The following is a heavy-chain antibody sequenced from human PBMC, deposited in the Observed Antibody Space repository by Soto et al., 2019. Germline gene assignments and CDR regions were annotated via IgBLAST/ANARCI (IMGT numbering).Heavy chain of an antibody. CDR3: SRSLNS. CDR1: GFTFSTYW. CDR2: INQDGSEK. J-gene: IGHJ4*02. Sequence: EVQLMESGGGLVQPGGSLRLSCAASGFTFSTYWMDWVRQTPGKGLEWVANINQDGSEKNYVDSVKARFTIYRDNAKNSLYLQMSSLTAEDSALYYCSRSLNSWGQGTLVTVSS. V-gene: IGHV3-7*01.